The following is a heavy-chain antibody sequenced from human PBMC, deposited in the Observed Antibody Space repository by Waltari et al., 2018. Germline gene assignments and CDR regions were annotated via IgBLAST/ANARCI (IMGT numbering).Heavy chain of an antibody. V-gene: IGHV3-30-3*01. D-gene: IGHD1-26*01. CDR1: GFTFSSYA. J-gene: IGHJ4*02. Sequence: QVQLVESGGGVVQPGRSLRLSCAASGFTFSSYAMHWVRQAPGKGLEWVAVISYDGSNKYYADSVKGRFTISRDNSKNTLYLQMNSLRAEDTAVYYCARGSGSYYPYFDYWGQGTLVTVSS. CDR2: ISYDGSNK. CDR3: ARGSGSYYPYFDY.